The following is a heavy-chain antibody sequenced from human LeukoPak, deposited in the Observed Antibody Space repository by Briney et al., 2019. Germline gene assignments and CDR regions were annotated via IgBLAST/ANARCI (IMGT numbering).Heavy chain of an antibody. J-gene: IGHJ3*02. CDR2: IKQDGSEK. D-gene: IGHD3-10*01. V-gene: IGHV3-7*01. CDR3: ARERPYYYGSGTYTGDGFDI. Sequence: GGSLRLSCAASGFTFSSYWMNWVRQAPGKGLEWVANIKQDGSEKYYVDSVKGRFTISRDNAKNSLYLQMNSLRAEDTAVYYCARERPYYYGSGTYTGDGFDIWGQGTMVTVSS. CDR1: GFTFSSYW.